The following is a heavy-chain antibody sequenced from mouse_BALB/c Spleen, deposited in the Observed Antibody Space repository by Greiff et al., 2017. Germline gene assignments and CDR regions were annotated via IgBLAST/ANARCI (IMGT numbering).Heavy chain of an antibody. CDR2: IDPYNGGT. D-gene: IGHD2-2*01. CDR1: GYSFTDYN. V-gene: IGHV1S135*01. CDR3: AREGYYGYDERYFDV. Sequence: LVESGPELVKPGASVKVSCKASGYSFTDYNMYWVKQSHGKSLEWIGYIDPYNGGTSYNQKFKGKATLTVDKSSSTAFMHLNSLTSEDSAVYYCAREGYYGYDERYFDVWGAGTTVTVSA. J-gene: IGHJ1*01.